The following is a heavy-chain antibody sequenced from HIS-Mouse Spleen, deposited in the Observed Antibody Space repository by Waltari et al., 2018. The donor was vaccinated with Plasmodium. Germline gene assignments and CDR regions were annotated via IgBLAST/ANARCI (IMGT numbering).Heavy chain of an antibody. CDR2: INHSGST. CDR1: GGSFSGYS. D-gene: IGHD7-27*01. Sequence: QVQLQQWGAGLLKPSETLSLTCAVYGGSFSGYSWSWSRQPPGKGLEWIGEINHSGSTNYNPSLKSRVTISVDTSKNQFSLKLSSVTAADTAVYYCARGQLGIDAFDIWGQGTMVTVSS. J-gene: IGHJ3*02. V-gene: IGHV4-34*01. CDR3: ARGQLGIDAFDI.